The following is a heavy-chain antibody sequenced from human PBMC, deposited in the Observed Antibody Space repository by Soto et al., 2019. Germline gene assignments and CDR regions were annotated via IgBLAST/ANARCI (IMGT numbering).Heavy chain of an antibody. J-gene: IGHJ4*02. D-gene: IGHD2-15*01. CDR2: VYPRDSDT. V-gene: IGHV5-51*01. CDR3: ARPPLPGYSIHFNS. Sequence: GESLKISCKASGYIFIDYWIGWVRQMPGKGLEWMGIVYPRDSDTRYSPSFQGQVTISADRSTGTAFLQWRSLKASDTALYYCARPPLPGYSIHFNSWGQGTLVTVS. CDR1: GYIFIDYW.